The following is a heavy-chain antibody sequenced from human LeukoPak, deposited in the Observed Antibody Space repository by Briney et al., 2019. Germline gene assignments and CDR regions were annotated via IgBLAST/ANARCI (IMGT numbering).Heavy chain of an antibody. CDR3: AKSSGYGSYDHFDF. Sequence: SGNSLRLSCSVSGFSFSNYGMHCVRQAPGKGLEWVAVISYDGHTKNYVDSVKGRFTVSRDSSQNTLYLQMNSLTTEDTAVYYCAKSSGYGSYDHFDFWGQGTLVTV. CDR1: GFSFSNYG. D-gene: IGHD3-10*01. CDR2: ISYDGHTK. J-gene: IGHJ4*02. V-gene: IGHV3-30*18.